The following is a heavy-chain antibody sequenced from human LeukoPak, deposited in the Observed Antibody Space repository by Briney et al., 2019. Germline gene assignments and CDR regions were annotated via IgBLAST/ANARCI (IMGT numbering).Heavy chain of an antibody. Sequence: SVRFSCKASGGAFSSYAITWVRQAPRQGLEWRGGIIPIFGTANYAQKFQGRVTITADKSTSTAHMELSSLRSEDTAVYYCARTSIVVVVAARYYFDYWGQGTLVTVSS. CDR2: IIPIFGTA. CDR1: GGAFSSYA. V-gene: IGHV1-69*06. D-gene: IGHD2-15*01. CDR3: ARTSIVVVVAARYYFDY. J-gene: IGHJ4*02.